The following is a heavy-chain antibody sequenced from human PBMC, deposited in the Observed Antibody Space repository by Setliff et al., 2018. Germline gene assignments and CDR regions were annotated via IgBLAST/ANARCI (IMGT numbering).Heavy chain of an antibody. V-gene: IGHV3-21*01. CDR1: GFTFSGYA. Sequence: PGGSLRLSCAASGFTFSGYAMSWVRQAPGKGLEWVSAICGGCSDRHYADSVKGRFTISRDDADSSLYLYMNSLRVDDTAVYFCASRIGGSPYWGQGTLVTVSS. CDR3: ASRIGGSPY. J-gene: IGHJ4*02. D-gene: IGHD1-26*01. CDR2: ICGGCSDR.